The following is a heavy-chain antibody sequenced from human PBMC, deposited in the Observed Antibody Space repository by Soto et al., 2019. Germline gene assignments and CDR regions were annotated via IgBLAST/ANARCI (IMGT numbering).Heavy chain of an antibody. CDR1: GYTFTSYY. J-gene: IGHJ4*02. CDR3: APGLGYCSGGSCPN. D-gene: IGHD2-15*01. V-gene: IGHV1-8*01. CDR2: MNPNSGNT. Sequence: ASVKVSCKASGYTFTSYYINWVLGATGQGLEWMGWMNPNSGNTGYAQKFQGRVTMTRNTSISAAYMELSSLRSEDTAVYYCAPGLGYCSGGSCPNWGQGTLVTVSS.